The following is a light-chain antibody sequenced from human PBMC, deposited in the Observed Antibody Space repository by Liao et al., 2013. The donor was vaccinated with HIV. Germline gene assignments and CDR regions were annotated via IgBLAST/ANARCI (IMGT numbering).Light chain of an antibody. CDR2: YDS. CDR1: NLASQS. Sequence: SYALTQPPAVSLAPGKTATITCEGVNLASQSVHWYQQRPGQAPVVVMYYDSDRPSGVPERFSGSNSGNTATLTISGTQAMDEADYYCQAWDSSTVVFGGGTKLTVL. J-gene: IGLJ3*02. V-gene: IGLV3-21*01. CDR3: QAWDSSTVV.